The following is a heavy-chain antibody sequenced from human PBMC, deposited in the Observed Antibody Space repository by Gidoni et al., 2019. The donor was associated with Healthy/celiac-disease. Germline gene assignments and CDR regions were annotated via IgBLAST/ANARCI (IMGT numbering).Heavy chain of an antibody. CDR1: GGSISSYY. D-gene: IGHD3-10*01. CDR3: GRKLTDGAGRYYHAYYYYYMDV. Sequence: QVQLPESGPGLVKPSATLSLTCTVSGGSISSYYWSWLRQPPGKGLEWIGYIYYSGSTNYNPSLKRRGTRTGEKSKNKLFLKMRCVTAAETAVEYCGRKLTDGAGRYYHAYYYYYMDVWGKGTTVTVSS. J-gene: IGHJ6*03. V-gene: IGHV4-59*08. CDR2: IYYSGST.